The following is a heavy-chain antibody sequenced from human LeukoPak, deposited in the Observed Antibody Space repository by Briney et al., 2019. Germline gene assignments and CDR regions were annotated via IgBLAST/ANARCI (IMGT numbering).Heavy chain of an antibody. CDR2: INPNSGGT. V-gene: IGHV1-2*02. J-gene: IGHJ4*02. D-gene: IGHD5-12*01. CDR3: ARQTSGYDY. Sequence: ASVKVSCKASGYTITDYYIHWVRQAPGQGLEWMGWINPNSGGTDYAQKFQGRVTMTRDRSINTAYMVLSRLRSDDTAVYYCARQTSGYDYWGQGTLVTVSS. CDR1: GYTITDYY.